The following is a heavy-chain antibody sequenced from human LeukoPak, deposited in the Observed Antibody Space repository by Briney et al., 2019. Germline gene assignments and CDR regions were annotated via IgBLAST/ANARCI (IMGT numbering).Heavy chain of an antibody. CDR3: AKAFCAVAGVCIKGQFDI. Sequence: PGGSLRLSCAASGFTFDDYAMHLVRQAPGKGLEWVSGISWNSGSIGYADSVKGRFTISRDNAKNSLYLQMNSLRAEDTALYYCAKAFCAVAGVCIKGQFDIWGQGTMVTVSS. J-gene: IGHJ3*02. CDR1: GFTFDDYA. D-gene: IGHD6-19*01. CDR2: ISWNSGSI. V-gene: IGHV3-9*01.